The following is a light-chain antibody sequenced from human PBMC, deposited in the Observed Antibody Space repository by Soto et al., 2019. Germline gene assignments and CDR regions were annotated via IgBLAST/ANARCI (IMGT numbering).Light chain of an antibody. CDR1: QGISSY. J-gene: IGKJ4*01. V-gene: IGKV1-9*01. CDR3: QQHDNSPLT. Sequence: IQLTQSPSSLSASVGDRVTITCRASQGISSYLAWYQQKPGKAPKLLIYKASTLKSGVPSRFSGSGSGTDFTLTISRLEPEDFAVYYCQQHDNSPLTFGGGTKVDIK. CDR2: KAS.